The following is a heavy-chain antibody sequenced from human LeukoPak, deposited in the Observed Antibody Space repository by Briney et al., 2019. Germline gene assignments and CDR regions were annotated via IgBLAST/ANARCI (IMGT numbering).Heavy chain of an antibody. CDR2: ITHSGST. CDR3: ARGPSLYSSSWYILDAFDI. J-gene: IGHJ3*02. D-gene: IGHD6-13*01. CDR1: GGSFSGYY. V-gene: IGHV4-34*01. Sequence: SETLSLTCALYGGSFSGYYWSWIRQPPGKGLEWIREITHSGSTNYSPSHKSRVTISVDTSNIQFSLKLSSVTAADTAVYYCARGPSLYSSSWYILDAFDIWGQGTMVTVSS.